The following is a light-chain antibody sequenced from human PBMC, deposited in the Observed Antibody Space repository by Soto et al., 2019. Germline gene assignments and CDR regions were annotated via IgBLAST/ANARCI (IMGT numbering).Light chain of an antibody. CDR2: ANN. CDR3: QSYDIHLSASLV. V-gene: IGLV1-40*01. J-gene: IGLJ2*01. Sequence: QSVLSQPASVSGSPGQSITISCTGSSSNFGAGYDVHWYQQLPGTAPKLLIYANNNRPSGIPDRFSGSKSGTSASLAITGLQAEDEADYYCQSYDIHLSASLVFGGGTKLTVL. CDR1: SSNFGAGYD.